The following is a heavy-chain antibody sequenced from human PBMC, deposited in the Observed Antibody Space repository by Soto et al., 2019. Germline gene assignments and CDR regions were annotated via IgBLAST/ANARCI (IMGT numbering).Heavy chain of an antibody. CDR3: ARVVTMVRGVIRYYYYGMDV. J-gene: IGHJ6*02. CDR1: GGSFSGYY. CDR2: INHSGST. V-gene: IGHV4-34*01. D-gene: IGHD3-10*01. Sequence: QVQLQQWGAGLLKPSETLSLTCAVYGGSFSGYYWSWIRQPPGKGLEWIGEINHSGSTNYNPSLKSRVTISVDTSKNQFSLKLSSVTAADTAVYYCARVVTMVRGVIRYYYYGMDVWGQGTTVTVSS.